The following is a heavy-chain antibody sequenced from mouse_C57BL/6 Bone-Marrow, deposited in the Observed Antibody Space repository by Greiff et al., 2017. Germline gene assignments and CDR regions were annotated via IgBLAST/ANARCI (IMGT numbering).Heavy chain of an antibody. Sequence: EVMLVESGGDLVKPGGSLKLSCAASGFTFSSYGMSWVRQTPEKRLEWVATISSGGSYTYYPDSVKGRFTISRDNAKNTLYLQMSSLKSEDTAMYYCASYYYGSSGWGQGTLVTVSA. CDR1: GFTFSSYG. D-gene: IGHD1-1*01. V-gene: IGHV5-6*01. CDR3: ASYYYGSSG. CDR2: ISSGGSYT. J-gene: IGHJ3*01.